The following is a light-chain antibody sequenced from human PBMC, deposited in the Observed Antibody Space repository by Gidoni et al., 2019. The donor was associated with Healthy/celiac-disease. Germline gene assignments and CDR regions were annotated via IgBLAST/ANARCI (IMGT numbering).Light chain of an antibody. Sequence: DIQMTQSPSSLSASVGDRVTITCRASQSISSYLNWYQQKPGKAPKLLIYAASSLQSGVPSRFSGSGSGTDFTLTISSLQPEDFAPYYCQPSYSTPSTFGQXAKLEIK. J-gene: IGKJ2*01. CDR3: QPSYSTPST. CDR2: AAS. CDR1: QSISSY. V-gene: IGKV1-39*01.